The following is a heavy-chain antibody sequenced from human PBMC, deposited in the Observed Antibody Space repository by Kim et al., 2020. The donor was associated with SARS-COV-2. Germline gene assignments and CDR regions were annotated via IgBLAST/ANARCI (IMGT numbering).Heavy chain of an antibody. CDR3: ARDGSGSYYGWFDP. V-gene: IGHV3-30*01. Sequence: ADSVKRRIHISRDNSKNTLYLQMNSLRTKDTAVYYWARDGSGSYYGWFDPWGQGTLVTVSS. D-gene: IGHD3-10*01. J-gene: IGHJ5*02.